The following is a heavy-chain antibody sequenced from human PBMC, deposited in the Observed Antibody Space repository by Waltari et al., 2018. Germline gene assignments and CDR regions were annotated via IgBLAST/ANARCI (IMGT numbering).Heavy chain of an antibody. CDR3: ARSGNAAFDI. J-gene: IGHJ3*02. CDR2: IKQDGSEK. D-gene: IGHD1-1*01. V-gene: IGHV3-7*01. CDR1: GFTFSSYW. Sequence: EVQLEESGGGLVQPGGSVRLSCAAAGFTFSSYWMSWVRQAPGKGLEGVANIKQDGSEKYYVDSLKGRFTISRDSAKNSLTLQMSSLRAEDTAVYYCARSGNAAFDIWGQGTMVTVSS.